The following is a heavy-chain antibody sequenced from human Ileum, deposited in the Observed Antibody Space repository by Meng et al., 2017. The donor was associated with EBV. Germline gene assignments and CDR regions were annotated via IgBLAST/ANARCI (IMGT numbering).Heavy chain of an antibody. J-gene: IGHJ4*02. CDR1: DDSIRSNW. D-gene: IGHD3-22*01. CDR2: ILHAGNT. V-gene: IGHV4-4*02. Sequence: QVQLQEAGPGLVKPSGTLSLTCSVSDDSIRSNWWSWVRQPPGKGLEWIGEILHAGNTNYNPSLKSQVTMSVDKSKNQASLNLSSVTAADTAIYYCARESYSDSSGYYSLDYWGQGSLVTVSS. CDR3: ARESYSDSSGYYSLDY.